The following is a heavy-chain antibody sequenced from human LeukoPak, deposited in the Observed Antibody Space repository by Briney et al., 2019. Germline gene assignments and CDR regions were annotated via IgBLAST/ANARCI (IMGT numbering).Heavy chain of an antibody. CDR1: GDSLLSYY. V-gene: IGHV4-59*01. Sequence: PSETLSLTCTVSGDSLLSYYWTWMRQSPGKGLEWIGYAYHSGGTSYNPSLKSRVTISVDTSKNQFSLKLTSVTAADTAMYYCARSVYDWDPRYYMDVWGKGTTVTVSS. D-gene: IGHD3-9*01. CDR2: AYHSGGT. CDR3: ARSVYDWDPRYYMDV. J-gene: IGHJ6*03.